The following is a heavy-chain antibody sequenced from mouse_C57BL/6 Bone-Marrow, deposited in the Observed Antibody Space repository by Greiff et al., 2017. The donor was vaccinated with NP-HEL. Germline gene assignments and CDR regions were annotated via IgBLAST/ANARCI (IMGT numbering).Heavy chain of an antibody. J-gene: IGHJ3*01. D-gene: IGHD2-1*01. Sequence: VQLQQSGAELARPGASVKLSCKASGYTFTSYGISWVKQRTGQGLEWIGEIYPRSGNTYYNEKFKGKATLTADKSSSTAYMELRSLTSEDSAVYFCARGGFYYVNYASYWGQGTLVTVSA. CDR1: GYTFTSYG. CDR2: IYPRSGNT. V-gene: IGHV1-81*01. CDR3: ARGGFYYVNYASY.